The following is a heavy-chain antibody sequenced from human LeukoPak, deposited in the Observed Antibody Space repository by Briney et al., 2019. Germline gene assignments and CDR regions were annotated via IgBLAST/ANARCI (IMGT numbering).Heavy chain of an antibody. Sequence: ASVNVSCKASGYTFTSNDINWVRQATGQGLERMGWMNPNSGNTGYAQKFQGRVTITRNTSISTAYMELSSLRSEDTAVYYCARGRELGTDAFDIWGQGTMVTVSS. CDR1: GYTFTSND. CDR2: MNPNSGNT. D-gene: IGHD7-27*01. CDR3: ARGRELGTDAFDI. J-gene: IGHJ3*02. V-gene: IGHV1-8*03.